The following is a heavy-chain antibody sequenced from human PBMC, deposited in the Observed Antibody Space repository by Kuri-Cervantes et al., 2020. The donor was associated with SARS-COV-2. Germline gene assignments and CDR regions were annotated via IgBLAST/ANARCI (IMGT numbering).Heavy chain of an antibody. CDR2: IYYSGST. J-gene: IGHJ6*02. CDR3: ARESNYSHYYGTEV. Sequence: SETLSLTCTVSGGSISTYYWSWIRQPPGKGLEWIGYIYYSGSTTYNPSPKSRVTISVDTSKNQFSLELDSVTAADTAVYYCARESNYSHYYGTEVWGQGTTVTVSS. V-gene: IGHV4-59*01. CDR1: GGSISTYY.